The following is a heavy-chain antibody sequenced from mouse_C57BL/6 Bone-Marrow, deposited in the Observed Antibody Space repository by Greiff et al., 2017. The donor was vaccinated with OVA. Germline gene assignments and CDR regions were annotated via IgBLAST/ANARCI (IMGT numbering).Heavy chain of an antibody. V-gene: IGHV1-42*01. CDR3: ARGGYYAMDY. Sequence: VQLQQSGPELVKPGASVTISCKASGYSFTGYYMNWVKQSPEKSLEWIGEINPSTGGTTYNQKFKAKATLTVDKSSSTAYMQLKSLTSEDSAVYYCARGGYYAMDYWGQGTSVTVSS. CDR2: INPSTGGT. CDR1: GYSFTGYY. J-gene: IGHJ4*01.